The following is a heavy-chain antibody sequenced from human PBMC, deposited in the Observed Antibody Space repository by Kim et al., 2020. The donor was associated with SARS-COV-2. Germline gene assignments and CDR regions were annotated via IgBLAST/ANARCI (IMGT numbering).Heavy chain of an antibody. V-gene: IGHV3-43*02. Sequence: GGSLRLSCAASGFIFDDYAMHWVRQSPGKGLEWVSLISGSGGLTYYTDSVKGRFTISRDNSKNSLYLQMTSLRTEDTALYYCAKDRYCSDVSCSGGMDVWGQGTTVTVSS. CDR1: GFIFDDYA. CDR3: AKDRYCSDVSCSGGMDV. D-gene: IGHD2-15*01. CDR2: ISGSGGLT. J-gene: IGHJ6*02.